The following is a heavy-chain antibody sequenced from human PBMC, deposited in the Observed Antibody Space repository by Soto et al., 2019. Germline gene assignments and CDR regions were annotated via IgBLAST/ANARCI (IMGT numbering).Heavy chain of an antibody. CDR2: ISFDGINK. D-gene: IGHD3-16*02. CDR3: GATTSYDYVWGSYRYWGDAFDL. Sequence: QVQLVESGGGVVQPGRSLRLSCAASGFIFSTYGMHWVRQAPGKGLEWVAVISFDGINKYSADSVKGRFSISRDNSKNTLYRQMNSLRAEDTAVYYGGATTSYDYVWGSYRYWGDAFDLWGQGTMVSVSS. J-gene: IGHJ3*01. CDR1: GFIFSTYG. V-gene: IGHV3-30*03.